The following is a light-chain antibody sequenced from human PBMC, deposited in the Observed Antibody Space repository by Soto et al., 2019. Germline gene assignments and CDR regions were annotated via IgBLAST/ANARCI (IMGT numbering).Light chain of an antibody. CDR2: KAT. V-gene: IGKV1-5*03. Sequence: DIQMTQSASTLSASVGDGVTITCRASQSIGSWLAWYQQKPGKAPKLLIYKATNLQSGVPSRFSGRGSGTDFSLTISSLQPVDSATYFCQHYNDFQYTFGPGTYLEI. CDR3: QHYNDFQYT. CDR1: QSIGSW. J-gene: IGKJ2*01.